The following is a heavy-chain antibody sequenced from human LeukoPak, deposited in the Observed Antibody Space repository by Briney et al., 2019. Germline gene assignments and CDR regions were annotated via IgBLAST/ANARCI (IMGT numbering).Heavy chain of an antibody. J-gene: IGHJ4*02. D-gene: IGHD3-10*01. V-gene: IGHV3-21*01. CDR2: ISSSSSYI. CDR1: GFTFSSYS. CDR3: ARGGYGSGRGLLDY. Sequence: PGGSLRLSCAASGFTFSSYSMNWVRQAPGKGLEWVSSISSSSSYIYYADSVKGRFTISRDNAKNSLYLQMNSLRAEDTAVYYCARGGYGSGRGLLDYWGQGTLVTVSS.